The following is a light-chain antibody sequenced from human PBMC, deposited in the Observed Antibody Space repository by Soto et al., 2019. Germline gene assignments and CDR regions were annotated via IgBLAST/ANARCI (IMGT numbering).Light chain of an antibody. J-gene: IGLJ1*01. CDR2: ENN. CDR1: SSNIGNNY. V-gene: IGLV1-51*02. CDR3: GTWDSSLSAPV. Sequence: QSVLTQPPSVSAAPGQKVTISCSGSSSNIGNNYVSWYQQLPGTAPKLLIYENNKRPSGIPDRFSGSKSGTSATLGITGLQTGDEADYYCGTWDSSLSAPVFGTGTKVNVL.